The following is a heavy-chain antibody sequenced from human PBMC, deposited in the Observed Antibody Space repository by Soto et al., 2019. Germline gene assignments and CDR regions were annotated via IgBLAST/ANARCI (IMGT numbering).Heavy chain of an antibody. D-gene: IGHD3-3*01. V-gene: IGHV1-69*13. CDR2: IIPIFGTA. Sequence: SVKVSCKASGGTFSSYAIRLVRQAPGQGLEWMGGIIPIFGTANYSQKFQGRVTITADESTSTAYMELSSLRSEDTAVYYCAIWSGYSDFDYWGQGTLVTVSS. CDR3: AIWSGYSDFDY. J-gene: IGHJ4*02. CDR1: GGTFSSYA.